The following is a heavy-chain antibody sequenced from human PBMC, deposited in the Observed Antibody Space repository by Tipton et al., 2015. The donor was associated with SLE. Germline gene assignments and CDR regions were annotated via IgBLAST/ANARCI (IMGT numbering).Heavy chain of an antibody. Sequence: LRLSCSASGASLTRGGFYWNWVRQLPGKGLEWIGYIYDSETSSYNPTLRSRGTLSLDTSKNQFSLKLTSVTAADTAVYYCARAKIVGATRFDYWGPGTQITVSS. CDR3: ARAKIVGATRFDY. CDR1: GASLTRGGFY. CDR2: IYDSETS. D-gene: IGHD1-26*01. V-gene: IGHV4-31*02. J-gene: IGHJ4*02.